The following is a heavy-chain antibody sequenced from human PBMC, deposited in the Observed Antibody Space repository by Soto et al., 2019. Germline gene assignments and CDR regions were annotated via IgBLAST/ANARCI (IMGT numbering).Heavy chain of an antibody. CDR3: ASRYGGTLDY. J-gene: IGHJ4*02. V-gene: IGHV4-59*08. Sequence: HVQLQESGPGLVKPSETLSLTCTVSGGSISSYYWSWIRQPPGKGLEWIGYIYYSGSTNYNPSLKSRVTISVDTSKNQFALNLSSVTAADTAVYYCASRYGGTLDYWGQGTLVTVSS. D-gene: IGHD4-17*01. CDR2: IYYSGST. CDR1: GGSISSYY.